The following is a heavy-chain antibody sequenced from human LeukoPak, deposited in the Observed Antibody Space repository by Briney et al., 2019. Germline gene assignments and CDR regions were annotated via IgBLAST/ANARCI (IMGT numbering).Heavy chain of an antibody. CDR3: ARGLIGLYDPFAFDY. CDR1: GDSIGSYY. V-gene: IGHV4-4*07. D-gene: IGHD2/OR15-2a*01. Sequence: PSETLSLTCTVSGDSIGSYYWSWIRQSAGKGLEWIGRMYTSGTTDYNPSLKSRVTISVDTSKNQFSLKLSSVTAADTAVYYCARGLIGLYDPFAFDYWGQGTLVTVSS. CDR2: MYTSGTT. J-gene: IGHJ4*02.